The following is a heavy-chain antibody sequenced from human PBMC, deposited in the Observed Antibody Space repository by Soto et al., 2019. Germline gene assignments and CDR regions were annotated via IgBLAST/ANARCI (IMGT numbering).Heavy chain of an antibody. J-gene: IGHJ4*02. CDR2: INSGGSST. D-gene: IGHD6-13*01. CDR3: ARDLAAAGTDY. V-gene: IGHV3-74*01. CDR1: GFTFSRYW. Sequence: GGALRPSCAASGFTFSRYWKNWVRQARGKGLVWVKRINSGGSSTSYADAVKGRFTISRDNAKNTLYLQMNSLRAEDTAVYYCARDLAAAGTDYWGQGTLVTVSS.